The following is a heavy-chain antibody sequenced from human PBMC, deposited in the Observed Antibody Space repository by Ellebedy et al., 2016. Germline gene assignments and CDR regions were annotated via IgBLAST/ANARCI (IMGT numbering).Heavy chain of an antibody. D-gene: IGHD3-22*01. J-gene: IGHJ4*02. CDR1: GFTFSNAW. Sequence: GESLKISCAASGFTFSNAWMSWVRQAPGKGLEWVGRIKSKTDGGTTDYAAPVKGRFTISRDDSKNTLYLQMNSLKTEDTAVYYCTTDSLYYYDSSGYYFIAYWGQGTLVTVSS. V-gene: IGHV3-15*01. CDR3: TTDSLYYYDSSGYYFIAY. CDR2: IKSKTDGGTT.